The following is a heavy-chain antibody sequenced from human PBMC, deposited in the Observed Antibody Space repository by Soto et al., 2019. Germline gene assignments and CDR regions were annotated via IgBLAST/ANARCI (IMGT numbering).Heavy chain of an antibody. CDR3: ARENRGRFLEWNRGYYYYYGMDV. D-gene: IGHD3-3*01. Sequence: GGSLRLSCAASGFTFSSYSMNWVRQAPGKGLEWVSYISSSSSTIYYADSVKGRFTISRDNAKNSLYLQMNSLRDEDTAVYYCARENRGRFLEWNRGYYYYYGMDVWGQGTTVTVSS. J-gene: IGHJ6*02. V-gene: IGHV3-48*02. CDR2: ISSSSSTI. CDR1: GFTFSSYS.